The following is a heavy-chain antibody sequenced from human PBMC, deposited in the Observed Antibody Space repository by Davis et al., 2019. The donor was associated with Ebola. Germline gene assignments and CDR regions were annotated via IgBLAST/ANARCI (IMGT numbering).Heavy chain of an antibody. J-gene: IGHJ6*02. V-gene: IGHV3-74*01. Sequence: HTGGSLRLSCAASGFTFSSYWMHWVRQAPGKGLVWVSRINSDGSSTSYADSVKGRFTISRDNAKNTLYLQMNSLRAEDTAVYYCARVLGGIVALYYGMDVWGQGTTVTVSS. CDR3: ARVLGGIVALYYGMDV. CDR2: INSDGSST. CDR1: GFTFSSYW. D-gene: IGHD1-26*01.